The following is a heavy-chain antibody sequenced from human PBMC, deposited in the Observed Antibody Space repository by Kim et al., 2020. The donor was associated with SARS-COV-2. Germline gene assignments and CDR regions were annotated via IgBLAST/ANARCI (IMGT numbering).Heavy chain of an antibody. D-gene: IGHD1-26*01. CDR3: AREILGWENGMDV. J-gene: IGHJ6*02. V-gene: IGHV1-69*04. Sequence: SVKVSCKASGGTFSSYAISWVRQAPGQGLEWMGRIIPILGIANYAQKFQGRVTITADKSTSTAYMELSSLRSEDTAVYYCAREILGWENGMDVWGQGTTVTVSS. CDR1: GGTFSSYA. CDR2: IIPILGIA.